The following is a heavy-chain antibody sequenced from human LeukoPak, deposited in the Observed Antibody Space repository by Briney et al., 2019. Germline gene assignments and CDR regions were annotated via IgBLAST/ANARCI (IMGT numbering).Heavy chain of an antibody. D-gene: IGHD1-26*01. CDR3: AREGGSYYSSYYYGMDV. CDR1: GGSISIYY. Sequence: SETLSLTCTVPGGSISIYYWSWIRQPPGKGLGWIGYIYYSGSTNYNPSLKSRVTISVDTSKNQFSLKLSSVTAADTAVYYCAREGGSYYSSYYYGMDVWGQGTTVTVSS. V-gene: IGHV4-59*01. CDR2: IYYSGST. J-gene: IGHJ6*02.